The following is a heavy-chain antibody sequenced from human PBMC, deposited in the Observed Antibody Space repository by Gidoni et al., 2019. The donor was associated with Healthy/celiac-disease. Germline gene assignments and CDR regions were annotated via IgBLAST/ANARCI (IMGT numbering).Heavy chain of an antibody. CDR2: IYHSGST. CDR1: GGSISSGGYS. CDR3: ARAAGYYDILTGWNWFDP. J-gene: IGHJ5*02. D-gene: IGHD3-9*01. V-gene: IGHV4-30-2*01. Sequence: QLQLQESGSGLVKPSQTLSLTCAVSGGSISSGGYSWSWIRQPPGKGLEWIGYIYHSGSTYYNPSLKSRVTISVDRSKNQFSLKLSSVTAADTAVYYCARAAGYYDILTGWNWFDPWGQGTLVTVSS.